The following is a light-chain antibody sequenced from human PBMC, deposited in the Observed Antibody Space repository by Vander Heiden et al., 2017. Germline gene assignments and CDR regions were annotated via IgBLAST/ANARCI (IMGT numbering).Light chain of an antibody. J-gene: IGLJ2*01. CDR1: TSNIGSNS. Sequence: QSVLTQPPSASGTPGRRVTISCSGNTSNIGSNSVNWYKHLPGTAPNLLIYSHNQRPSGVPDRFSGSKSGTSASLAISGLQSEDEADYYCAAWDDSLTGPVFGGGTKLTVL. V-gene: IGLV1-44*01. CDR2: SHN. CDR3: AAWDDSLTGPV.